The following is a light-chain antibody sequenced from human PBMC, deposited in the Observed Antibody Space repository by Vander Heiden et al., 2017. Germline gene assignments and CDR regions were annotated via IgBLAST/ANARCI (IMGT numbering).Light chain of an antibody. CDR2: LDT. CDR1: KLGDNY. Sequence: SYELTQPPSVSVSPGQTASITCSGDKLGDNYASWYQQKPGRSPVLVIYLDTKRPSGIPERFSGSNSGNTATLTISGTQAVDEADYYCQAWDSRNDVVFGGGTKLTVL. V-gene: IGLV3-1*01. CDR3: QAWDSRNDVV. J-gene: IGLJ2*01.